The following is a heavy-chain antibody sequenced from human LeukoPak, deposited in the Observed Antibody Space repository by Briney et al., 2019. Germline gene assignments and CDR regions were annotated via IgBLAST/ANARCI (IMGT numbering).Heavy chain of an antibody. CDR3: ARHGGGGESYPRVFDY. V-gene: IGHV4-59*08. Sequence: SETLSPTCTASGSSISPYYWSWIRQPPGKGLEWIGYIYYSGSTNYNPSLKGRVTISVDTSKNQFSLKLSSVTAADTAMYYCARHGGGGESYPRVFDYWGRGNLVTVSS. CDR1: GSSISPYY. J-gene: IGHJ4*02. D-gene: IGHD1-26*01. CDR2: IYYSGST.